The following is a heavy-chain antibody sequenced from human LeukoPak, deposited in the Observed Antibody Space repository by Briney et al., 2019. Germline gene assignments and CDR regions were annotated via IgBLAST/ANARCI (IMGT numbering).Heavy chain of an antibody. D-gene: IGHD2-2*01. V-gene: IGHV4-59*01. CDR2: IYYSGST. Sequence: SETLSLTCTVSGGSISSYYWSWIRQPPGKGLEWIGYIYYSGSTNYNPSLKSRVTISVDTSKNQFSLKLSSVTAADTAVYYCARENGYCSSTSCYDWFDPWGQGTLVTVSS. CDR3: ARENGYCSSTSCYDWFDP. CDR1: GGSISSYY. J-gene: IGHJ5*02.